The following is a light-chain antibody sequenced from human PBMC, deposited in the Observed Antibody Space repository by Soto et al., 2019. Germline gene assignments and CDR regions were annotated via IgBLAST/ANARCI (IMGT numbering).Light chain of an antibody. CDR3: QQRYSTSWT. CDR1: QSISSY. Sequence: DVHMTQSPSSLSASVGYRVTLTCRASQSISSYLNWYQQKKGKAPKLLIYAASSLQSGVPSRFSGSGYGTDFTLTISSLQTEDFATYYCQQRYSTSWTFGQGTKVDIK. CDR2: AAS. V-gene: IGKV1-39*01. J-gene: IGKJ1*01.